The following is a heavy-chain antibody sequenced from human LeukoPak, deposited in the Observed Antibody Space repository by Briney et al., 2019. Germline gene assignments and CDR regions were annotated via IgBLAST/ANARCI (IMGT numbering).Heavy chain of an antibody. CDR2: ISYDGSNK. CDR1: GFTFSSYA. CDR3: ARDGDSSGWYGVSSYFDY. J-gene: IGHJ4*02. D-gene: IGHD6-19*01. V-gene: IGHV3-30*04. Sequence: GRSLRLSCAASGFTFSSYAMHWVRQAPGKGLEWVAVISYDGSNKYYADSVKGRFTISRDNSKNTLYLQMNSLRAEDTAVYYCARDGDSSGWYGVSSYFDYWGQGTLVTVSS.